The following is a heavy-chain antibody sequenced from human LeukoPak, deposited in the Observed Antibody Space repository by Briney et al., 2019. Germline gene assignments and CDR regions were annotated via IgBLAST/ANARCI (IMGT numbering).Heavy chain of an antibody. CDR2: IIPIFGTA. CDR1: GGTFSSYA. D-gene: IGHD4-17*01. J-gene: IGHJ4*02. V-gene: IGHV1-69*06. CDR3: ARDFMGDDYGDYRLDY. Sequence: GASGKVSCKASGGTFSSYAISWVRQAPGQGLEWMGGIIPIFGTANYAQKFQGRVTITADKSTSTAYMELSSLRSEDTAVYYCARDFMGDDYGDYRLDYWGQGTLVTVSS.